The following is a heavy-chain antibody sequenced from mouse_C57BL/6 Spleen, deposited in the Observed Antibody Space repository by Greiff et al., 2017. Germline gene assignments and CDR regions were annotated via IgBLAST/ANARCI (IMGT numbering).Heavy chain of an antibody. D-gene: IGHD1-1*01. CDR3: AREDYYGTPGYFDV. CDR2: IDPEDGET. Sequence: EVQLQQSGAELVKPGASVKLSCTASGFNIKDYYMHWVKQRTEQGLEWIGRIDPEDGETKYDPKFQGKATITADTSSNTAYLQLSSLTSEDTAVYYGAREDYYGTPGYFDVWGTGTTVTVSS. J-gene: IGHJ1*03. V-gene: IGHV14-2*01. CDR1: GFNIKDYY.